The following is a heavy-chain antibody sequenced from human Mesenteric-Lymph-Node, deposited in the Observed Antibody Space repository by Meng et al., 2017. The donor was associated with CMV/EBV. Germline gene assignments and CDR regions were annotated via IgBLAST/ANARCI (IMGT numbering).Heavy chain of an antibody. D-gene: IGHD3-10*01. CDR2: ITWDGSGT. V-gene: IGHV3-43*01. Sequence: GESLKISCAASGFKFDDYTMHWVRQTPEKGLEWLSLITWDGSGTKYAMSVRGRFTMSRDNSKDTLYLQMNSLRNEDTALYYCAKDLNSGSFDVWGLGTTVTVSS. CDR1: GFKFDDYT. J-gene: IGHJ3*01. CDR3: AKDLNSGSFDV.